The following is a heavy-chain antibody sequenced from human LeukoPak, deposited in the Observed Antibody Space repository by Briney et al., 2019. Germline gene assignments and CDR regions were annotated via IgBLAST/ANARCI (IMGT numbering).Heavy chain of an antibody. CDR3: ATVAVAGTPPYFDY. Sequence: ASVKVSCKASGYTFTSYYMHWVRQAPGQGLEWMGIINPSGGSTSYAQKFQGRVTMTEDTSTDTAYMELSSLRSEDTAVYYCATVAVAGTPPYFDYWGQGTLVTVSS. CDR2: INPSGGST. J-gene: IGHJ4*02. CDR1: GYTFTSYY. V-gene: IGHV1-46*01. D-gene: IGHD6-19*01.